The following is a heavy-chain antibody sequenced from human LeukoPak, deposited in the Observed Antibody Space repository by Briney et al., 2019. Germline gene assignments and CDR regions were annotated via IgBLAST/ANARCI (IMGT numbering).Heavy chain of an antibody. CDR2: IIPILGIA. CDR1: GGTFSSYA. V-gene: IGHV1-69*04. Sequence: SVKVSCKASGGTFSSYAISWVRQAPGQGLEWMGRIIPILGIANYAQKFQGRVTITADKSTSTAYMELSSLRSEDTAVYYCAREGPKIDAFDIWGQGTMVTVSS. J-gene: IGHJ3*02. CDR3: AREGPKIDAFDI.